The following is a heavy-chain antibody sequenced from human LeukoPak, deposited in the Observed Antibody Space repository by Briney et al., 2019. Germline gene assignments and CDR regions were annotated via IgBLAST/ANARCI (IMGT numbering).Heavy chain of an antibody. CDR1: GFTFSSYG. D-gene: IGHD3-22*01. CDR2: IRYDGGNK. J-gene: IGHJ4*02. V-gene: IGHV3-33*01. CDR3: ARDSSTKDYYDSSGYDPYFDY. Sequence: GGSLRLSCAASGFTFSSYGMRWVRQAPGKGLEWVAVIRYDGGNKYYADSVKGRFTISRDNSKNTLYLQMNSLRAEDTAVYYCARDSSTKDYYDSSGYDPYFDYWGQGTLVTVSS.